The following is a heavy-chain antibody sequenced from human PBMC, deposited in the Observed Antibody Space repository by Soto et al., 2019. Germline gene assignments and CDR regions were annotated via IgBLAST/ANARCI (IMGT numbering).Heavy chain of an antibody. CDR3: ARDRDGSYLDY. Sequence: GASVKVSCKASGYTFTSYAMHWLRQSPGQRLEWMGWINAGNGNTKYSQKFQGRVTITRDTSASTAYMELSSLRSEDTAVYYCARDRDGSYLDYWGQGTLVTVSS. D-gene: IGHD1-26*01. V-gene: IGHV1-3*01. CDR2: INAGNGNT. J-gene: IGHJ4*02. CDR1: GYTFTSYA.